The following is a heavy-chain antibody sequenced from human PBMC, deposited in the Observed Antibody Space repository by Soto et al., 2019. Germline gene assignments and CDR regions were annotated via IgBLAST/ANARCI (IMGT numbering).Heavy chain of an antibody. J-gene: IGHJ5*02. Sequence: ASVKVSCKASGYTFTSYDINWVRQATGQELEWMGWMNPNSGNTGYAQKFQGRVTMTRSTSISTAYMELSSLRSEDTAVYYCATDLVGASSSWYRPPINWFDPWGQGTLVTVSS. V-gene: IGHV1-8*01. CDR2: MNPNSGNT. D-gene: IGHD6-13*01. CDR1: GYTFTSYD. CDR3: ATDLVGASSSWYRPPINWFDP.